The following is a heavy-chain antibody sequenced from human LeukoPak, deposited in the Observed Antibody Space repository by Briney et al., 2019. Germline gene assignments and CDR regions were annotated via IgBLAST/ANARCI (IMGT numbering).Heavy chain of an antibody. CDR1: GDSISGYY. Sequence: SETLSLTCTVPGDSISGYYWCWMRQPPGKGLEWIGHIYYSGSTNYNPSLKSRVTISVDTSKNQFYLKLSSVTAADTAVYYCARDRPRVTGTPVAFEIRGQVTMVTVSS. V-gene: IGHV4-59*01. CDR3: ARDRPRVTGTPVAFEI. CDR2: IYYSGST. J-gene: IGHJ3*02. D-gene: IGHD1-20*01.